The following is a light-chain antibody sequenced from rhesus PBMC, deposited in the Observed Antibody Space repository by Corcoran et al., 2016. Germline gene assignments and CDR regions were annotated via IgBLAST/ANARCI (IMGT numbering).Light chain of an antibody. V-gene: IGLV2-32*02. J-gene: IGLJ3*01. CDR3: SSYGGRDTLVL. CDR1: SSDIGSHNY. CDR2: VVN. Sequence: QAALTQPRSVSGSPGQSVTIPCTGTSSDIGSHNYVSWYQHHPGTAPKLLLYVVNARPSGVSDRFSGSKSGNTASLTISGLQAADEADYYCSSYGGRDTLVLFGGGTRLTVL.